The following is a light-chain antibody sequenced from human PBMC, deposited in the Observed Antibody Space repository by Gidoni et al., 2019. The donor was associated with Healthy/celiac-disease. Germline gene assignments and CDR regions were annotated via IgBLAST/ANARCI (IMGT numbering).Light chain of an antibody. CDR1: QSISSW. Sequence: DIQIPQSPSTLSASVGDRVTINCRASQSISSWLAWYQQKPGKAPKLLIYKASSLESGVPSRFSGSGSGTEFTLTISSLQPDDFATYYCQQYNSYSPVTFGQGTKVEIK. CDR2: KAS. J-gene: IGKJ1*01. V-gene: IGKV1-5*03. CDR3: QQYNSYSPVT.